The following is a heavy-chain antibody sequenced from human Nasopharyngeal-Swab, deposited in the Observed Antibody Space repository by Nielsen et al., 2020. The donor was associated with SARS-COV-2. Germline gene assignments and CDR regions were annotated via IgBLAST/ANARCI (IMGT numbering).Heavy chain of an antibody. J-gene: IGHJ4*02. CDR3: AREGYYGSGSYAPFDY. D-gene: IGHD3-10*01. CDR1: GGTFSSYA. Sequence: SVKVSCKASGGTFSSYAISWVRQAPGQGLEWMGGIIPIFGSANYAQKFQGRVTITADESTSTAYMELSSLRSEDTAVYYCAREGYYGSGSYAPFDYWGQGTLVTVSS. CDR2: IIPIFGSA. V-gene: IGHV1-69*13.